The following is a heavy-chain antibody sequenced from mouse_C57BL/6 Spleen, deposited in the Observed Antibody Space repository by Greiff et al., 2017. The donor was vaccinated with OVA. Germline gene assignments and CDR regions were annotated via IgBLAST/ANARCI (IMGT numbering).Heavy chain of an antibody. CDR3: ARDSSGSAWFAD. V-gene: IGHV5-4*01. CDR1: GFTFSSYA. D-gene: IGHD3-2*02. J-gene: IGHJ3*01. CDR2: ISDGGSYT. Sequence: EVQVVESGGGLVKPGGSLKLSCAASGFTFSSYAMSWVRQTPEKRLEWVATISDGGSYTYYPDNVKGRFTISRDNAKNNLYLQMSHLKSEDTAMYYCARDSSGSAWFADWGQGTLVTVSA.